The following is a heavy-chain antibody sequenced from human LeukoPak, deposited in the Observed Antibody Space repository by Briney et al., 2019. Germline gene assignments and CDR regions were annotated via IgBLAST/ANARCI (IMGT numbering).Heavy chain of an antibody. CDR3: ARDDCSSISCYIGLGY. CDR2: ITGSGYNT. V-gene: IGHV3-23*01. CDR1: GFTFSSYA. J-gene: IGHJ4*02. D-gene: IGHD2-2*02. Sequence: GGSLRLSCAASGFTFSSYAMSWVRQAPGTGLEWVSAITGSGYNTYYTDSVKGRFTISRDNSKNTLYLQMNSLRAEDTAVYYCARDDCSSISCYIGLGYWGQGTLVTVSS.